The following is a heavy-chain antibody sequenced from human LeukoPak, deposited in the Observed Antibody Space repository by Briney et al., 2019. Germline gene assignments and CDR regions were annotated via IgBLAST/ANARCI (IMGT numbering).Heavy chain of an antibody. D-gene: IGHD6-19*01. Sequence: GGSLRHSCAGSGFDFSPYEMNWVRQAPGKGLEWVSEISSGGINTYYTDSVRGRFTISRDNAKNSLYLQMNSLRAEDTAVYYCATLSVAGSGVDFWGQGTLVTVSS. V-gene: IGHV3-48*03. CDR1: GFDFSPYE. CDR2: ISSGGINT. CDR3: ATLSVAGSGVDF. J-gene: IGHJ4*02.